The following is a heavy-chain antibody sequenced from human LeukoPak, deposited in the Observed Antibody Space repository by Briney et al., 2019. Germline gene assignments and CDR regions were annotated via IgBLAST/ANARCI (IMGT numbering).Heavy chain of an antibody. CDR2: ALYTGST. D-gene: IGHD5-18*01. J-gene: IGHJ4*02. Sequence: WETLSLTCRVSGDSISRYVWRWIRQAPGKGLEWVGYALYTGSTEYNPALKSRVTISLDTSNNQFSLRLSSVTAADTAVYYCARGKGYSYGIDCWGQGRLVTVSS. V-gene: IGHV4-59*01. CDR1: GDSISRYV. CDR3: ARGKGYSYGIDC.